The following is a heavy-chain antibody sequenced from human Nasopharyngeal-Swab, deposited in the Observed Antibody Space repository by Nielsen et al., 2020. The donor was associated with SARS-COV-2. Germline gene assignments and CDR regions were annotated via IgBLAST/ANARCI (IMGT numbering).Heavy chain of an antibody. Sequence: GASMPLSCAASGFTFCSYAMSWVRQPPGKGLEWVSAISGSGGSAYYADSVKGRFTISRDNSKNTLYLQMNSLRAEDAAVYYCAKAYFPKLLRDAFDIWGQGTMVTVSS. V-gene: IGHV3-23*01. D-gene: IGHD2-15*01. CDR3: AKAYFPKLLRDAFDI. CDR1: GFTFCSYA. CDR2: ISGSGGSA. J-gene: IGHJ3*02.